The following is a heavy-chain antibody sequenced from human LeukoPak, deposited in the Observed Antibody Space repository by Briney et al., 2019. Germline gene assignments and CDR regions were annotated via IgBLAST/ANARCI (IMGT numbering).Heavy chain of an antibody. V-gene: IGHV1-3*01. Sequence: GASVKVSFKASGYTFTIYAMHWVRQAPGQRREWMGWINAGNGNTKYSQKFQGRGTITRDTSASTAYMELSSLRSEDTAVYYCARVYGSGSYDYYYGMDVWGKGTTVTVSS. CDR1: GYTFTIYA. CDR3: ARVYGSGSYDYYYGMDV. J-gene: IGHJ6*04. CDR2: INAGNGNT. D-gene: IGHD3-10*01.